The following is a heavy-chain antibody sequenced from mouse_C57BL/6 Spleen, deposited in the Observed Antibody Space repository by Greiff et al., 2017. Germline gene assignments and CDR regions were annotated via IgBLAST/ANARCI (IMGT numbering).Heavy chain of an antibody. V-gene: IGHV1-59*01. CDR2: IDPSDSYT. D-gene: IGHD1-1*01. CDR3: ARRGGSSYNFDY. Sequence: VQLQQPGAELVRPGTSVKLSCKASGYTFTSYWMHWVKQRPGQGLEWIGVIDPSDSYTNYNQKFKGKATLTVDTSSSTAYMQLSSLTSEDSAVYYCARRGGSSYNFDYWGQGTTLTVSS. CDR1: GYTFTSYW. J-gene: IGHJ2*01.